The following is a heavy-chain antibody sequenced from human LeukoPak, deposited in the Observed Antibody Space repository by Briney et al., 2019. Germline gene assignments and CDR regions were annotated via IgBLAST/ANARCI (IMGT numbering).Heavy chain of an antibody. D-gene: IGHD1-1*01. CDR3: AREGMERAFDI. CDR1: GGSISRYY. Sequence: SETLSLTCTVSGGSISRYYWSWIRQPPGKGLEWIGYIYYSGSTNYNPSLKSRVTISVDTSKNQFSLKLSSVTAADTAVYYCAREGMERAFDIWGQGTMVTVSS. CDR2: IYYSGST. V-gene: IGHV4-59*01. J-gene: IGHJ3*02.